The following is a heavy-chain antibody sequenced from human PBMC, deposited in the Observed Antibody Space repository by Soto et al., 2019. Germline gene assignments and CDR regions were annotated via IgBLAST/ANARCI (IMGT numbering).Heavy chain of an antibody. CDR2: ISSSSSYI. Sequence: EVQLVESGGGLVKPGGSLRLSCAASGFTFSSYSMNWVRQAPGKGLEWVSSISSSSSYIYYADSVKGRFTISRDNAKNSQYLQMNSRRAEYTAVYYCARDQPGYSYGYGLGYWGQGTLVTVSS. J-gene: IGHJ4*02. CDR1: GFTFSSYS. V-gene: IGHV3-21*01. D-gene: IGHD5-18*01. CDR3: ARDQPGYSYGYGLGY.